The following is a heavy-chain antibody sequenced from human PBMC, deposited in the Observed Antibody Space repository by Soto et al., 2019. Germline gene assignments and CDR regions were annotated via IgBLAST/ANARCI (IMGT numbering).Heavy chain of an antibody. Sequence: QVQLVQSGAEVKKPGASVKVSCKASGYTFTSYGISWVRQAPGQGLEWMGWISAYNGNTNYAQKLQGRVTMTTDTSTSTAYMELRSLRSDDTAVYYCARVQRYCSSTCCYGVYYFDYWGQGTLVTVSS. CDR1: GYTFTSYG. CDR3: ARVQRYCSSTCCYGVYYFDY. J-gene: IGHJ4*02. V-gene: IGHV1-18*01. D-gene: IGHD2-2*01. CDR2: ISAYNGNT.